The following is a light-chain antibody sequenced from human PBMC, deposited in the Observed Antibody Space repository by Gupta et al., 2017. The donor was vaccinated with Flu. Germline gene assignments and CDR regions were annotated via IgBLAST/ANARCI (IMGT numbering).Light chain of an antibody. CDR3: QKRYRTPHT. J-gene: IGKJ5*01. CDR1: QSISSY. Sequence: QMTPSPSSLSASVADRVTITCRASQSISSYLKWYQQKPGKAPKLLIDAASSVQSGVPSRYSRRGSGTDCTLTMSSRQPEDFAAYYGQKRYRTPHTFGQGTXLEIK. CDR2: AAS. V-gene: IGKV1-39*01.